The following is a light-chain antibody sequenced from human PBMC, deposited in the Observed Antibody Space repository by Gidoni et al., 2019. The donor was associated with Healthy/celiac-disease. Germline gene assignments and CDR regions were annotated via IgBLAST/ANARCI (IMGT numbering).Light chain of an antibody. CDR2: GKN. Sequence: SSELTQDTDVSVALGQTVRITCQGDSLRSYYASWYQQKPGQAPVLVIYGKNNRPSGIPDRFSGSSSGNTASLTITGAQAEDEADYYCNSRDSSGNPNWVFGGGTKLTVL. J-gene: IGLJ3*02. CDR1: SLRSYY. V-gene: IGLV3-19*01. CDR3: NSRDSSGNPNWV.